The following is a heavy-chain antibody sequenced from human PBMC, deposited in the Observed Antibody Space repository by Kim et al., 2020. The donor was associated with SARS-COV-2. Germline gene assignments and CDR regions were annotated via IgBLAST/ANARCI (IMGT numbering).Heavy chain of an antibody. J-gene: IGHJ3*02. CDR3: ATTGLSEQLGKDAFDI. V-gene: IGHV4-39*01. CDR2: IYYSGST. CDR1: GGSISSSSYY. Sequence: SETLSLTCTVSGGSISSSSYYWGWIRQPPGKGLEWIGSIYYSGSTYYNPSLKSRVTISVDTSKNQFSLKLSSVTAADTAVYNCATTGLSEQLGKDAFDIWGQGTMVTVSS. D-gene: IGHD6-13*01.